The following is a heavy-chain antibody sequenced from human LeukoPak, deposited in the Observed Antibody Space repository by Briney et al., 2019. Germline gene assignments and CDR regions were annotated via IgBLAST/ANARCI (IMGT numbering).Heavy chain of an antibody. CDR3: ARGGQIYDYVWGSYLEF. D-gene: IGHD3-16*02. J-gene: IGHJ4*02. Sequence: ASVKVSCKASGYTFTASYIHWVRQAPGQGLEWMGWINPSSGATNSAQKFLGRVTMTRDTSMSTAYMELSSLTSDDTAVYYRARGGQIYDYVWGSYLEFWGQGTLVTVSS. V-gene: IGHV1-2*02. CDR1: GYTFTASY. CDR2: INPSSGAT.